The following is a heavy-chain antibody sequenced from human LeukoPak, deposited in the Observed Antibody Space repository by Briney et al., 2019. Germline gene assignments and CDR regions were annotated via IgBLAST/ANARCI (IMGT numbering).Heavy chain of an antibody. J-gene: IGHJ4*02. Sequence: GGSLRLSCGASGFTLSTYWMTWVREAPGKGLERVANIKEDGSEKNHVDSLKGRFTISRDNAKNSVYLRMNSLRAEDTAVYYCARGPYYNILTGFRGRILGFDYWGQGTLVTISS. CDR2: IKEDGSEK. CDR3: ARGPYYNILTGFRGRILGFDY. V-gene: IGHV3-7*01. D-gene: IGHD3-9*01. CDR1: GFTLSTYW.